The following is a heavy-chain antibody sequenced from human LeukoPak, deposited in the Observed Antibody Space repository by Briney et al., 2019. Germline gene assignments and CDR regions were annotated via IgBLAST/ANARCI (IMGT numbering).Heavy chain of an antibody. V-gene: IGHV4-59*12. Sequence: SETLSLTCTVSGGSISSYYWGWIRQPPGKGLEWLGYIYYSGSTSYNPSLKSRVTISVDTSKNQFSLKLSSVTAADTAVYYCARDLAARPGWFDPWGQGTLVTVSS. CDR2: IYYSGST. CDR1: GGSISSYY. D-gene: IGHD6-6*01. J-gene: IGHJ5*02. CDR3: ARDLAARPGWFDP.